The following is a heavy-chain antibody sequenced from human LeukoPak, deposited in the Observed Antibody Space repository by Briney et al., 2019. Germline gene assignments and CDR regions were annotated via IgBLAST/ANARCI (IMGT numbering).Heavy chain of an antibody. CDR3: ARDGRQLAPYAMDV. CDR1: GFRFGSHA. Sequence: GGSLRLSCAASGFRFGSHAVHWVRQAPGKGLEWLAQIWYDGSNIYYVDSVKGRFTTSRDNSKNTVYLQMNSLRAEDTAVYFCARDGRQLAPYAMDVWGQGTTVTVSS. D-gene: IGHD1-1*01. J-gene: IGHJ6*02. CDR2: IWYDGSNI. V-gene: IGHV3-33*01.